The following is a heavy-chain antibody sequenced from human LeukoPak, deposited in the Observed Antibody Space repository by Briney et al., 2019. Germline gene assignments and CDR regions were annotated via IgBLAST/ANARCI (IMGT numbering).Heavy chain of an antibody. J-gene: IGHJ6*03. D-gene: IGHD1-14*01. CDR3: ARGRNWQTFYHYCMDV. V-gene: IGHV4-34*01. Sequence: SETLSLTCGVSGGSFSGYYWTWIRQSLGKGLEWMEEINHSGTTIYNPSLKSRVSMSVDTSRNQISLKMTSVTAADTAVYYCARGRNWQTFYHYCMDVWGNGTTVTVSS. CDR2: INHSGTT. CDR1: GGSFSGYY.